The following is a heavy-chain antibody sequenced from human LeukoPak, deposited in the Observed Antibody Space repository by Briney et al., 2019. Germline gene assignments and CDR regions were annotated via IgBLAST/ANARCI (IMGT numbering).Heavy chain of an antibody. V-gene: IGHV4-59*01. J-gene: IGHJ3*02. Sequence: SETLSLTCTVSGGSISSYYWSWIRQPPGKGLEWIGYIYYSGSTNYNPSLKSRVTTSVDTSKNQFSLKLSSVTAADTAVYYCARGLGYLDAFDIWGQGTMVTVSS. CDR2: IYYSGST. CDR1: GGSISSYY. D-gene: IGHD5-12*01. CDR3: ARGLGYLDAFDI.